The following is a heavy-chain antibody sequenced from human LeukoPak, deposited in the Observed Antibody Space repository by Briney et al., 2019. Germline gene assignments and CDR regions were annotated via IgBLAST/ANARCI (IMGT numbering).Heavy chain of an antibody. CDR3: AEIRSWRGY. CDR1: GGSFSGYY. D-gene: IGHD3-3*01. CDR2: INHSGST. J-gene: IGHJ4*02. V-gene: IGHV4-34*01. Sequence: PSETLPLTCAVYGGSFSGYYWSWIRQPPGKGLEWIGEINHSGSTNYNPSLKSRVTILLDTSKNQFSLKLTSVTAADTAVYYCAEIRSWRGYRGQGTLVTVSS.